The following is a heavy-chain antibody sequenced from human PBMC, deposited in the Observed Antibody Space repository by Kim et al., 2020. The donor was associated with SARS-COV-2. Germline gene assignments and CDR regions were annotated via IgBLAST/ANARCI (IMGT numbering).Heavy chain of an antibody. Sequence: GGSLRLSCAASGFTFSSYSMNWVRQAPGKGLEWVSYISSSSSTIYYADSVKGRFTISRDNAKNSLYLQMNSLRDEDTAVYYCARGPYDSSGYYDIPIFDYWGQGTLVTVSS. CDR3: ARGPYDSSGYYDIPIFDY. D-gene: IGHD3-22*01. J-gene: IGHJ4*02. CDR1: GFTFSSYS. V-gene: IGHV3-48*02. CDR2: ISSSSSTI.